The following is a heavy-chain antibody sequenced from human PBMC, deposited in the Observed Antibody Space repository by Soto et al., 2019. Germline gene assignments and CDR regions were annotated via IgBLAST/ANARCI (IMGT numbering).Heavy chain of an antibody. D-gene: IGHD6-13*01. Sequence: GASVKVSCKASGYTFTAYYVHWLRQAPGQGLEWMGWINPNTGDTNYAQKFQGRVTMTRDTSISKAYMELRRLRSDDTAVYYCARQQDRGIVAAGFDYWG. V-gene: IGHV1-2*02. J-gene: IGHJ4*01. CDR3: ARQQDRGIVAAGFDY. CDR1: GYTFTAYY. CDR2: INPNTGDT.